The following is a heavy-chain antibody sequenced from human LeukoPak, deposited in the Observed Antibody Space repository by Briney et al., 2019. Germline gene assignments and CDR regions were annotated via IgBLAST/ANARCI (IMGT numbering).Heavy chain of an antibody. Sequence: SETLSLTCTVSGGSISSYYWSWLRQPAGKGLEWIGRIYTSGSTNYNPSLKSRVTMSVDTSKNQFSLKLSSVTAADTAVYYCARGLRFLEWVPGGMDVWGKGTTVTVSS. V-gene: IGHV4-4*07. J-gene: IGHJ6*04. D-gene: IGHD3-3*01. CDR2: IYTSGST. CDR1: GGSISSYY. CDR3: ARGLRFLEWVPGGMDV.